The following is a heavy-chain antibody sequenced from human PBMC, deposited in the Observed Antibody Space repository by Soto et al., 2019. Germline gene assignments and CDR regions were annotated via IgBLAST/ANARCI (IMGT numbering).Heavy chain of an antibody. V-gene: IGHV3-7*05. CDR2: IKQDGSEK. CDR1: GFTFSSYW. Sequence: GGSLRLSCAASGFTFSSYWMSWVRQAPGKGLEWVANIKQDGSEKYYVDSVKGRFTISRDNAKNSLYLQMNSLRAEDTAVYYCARVKTEYYYDSSGYYGYYGMDVWGQGTTVTVSS. D-gene: IGHD3-22*01. CDR3: ARVKTEYYYDSSGYYGYYGMDV. J-gene: IGHJ6*02.